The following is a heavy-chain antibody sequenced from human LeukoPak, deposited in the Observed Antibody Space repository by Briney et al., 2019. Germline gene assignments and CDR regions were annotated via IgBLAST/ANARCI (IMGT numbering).Heavy chain of an antibody. CDR1: GGSISSYY. CDR2: IYYSGST. CDR3: ARDNYDYVWGSSVNWFDP. J-gene: IGHJ5*02. V-gene: IGHV4-59*01. Sequence: SETLSLTCTVSGGSISSYYWSWIRQPPGKGLEWIGYIYYSGSTNYNPSLKSRVTISVDTSKNQFSLKLSSVTAADTAVYYCARDNYDYVWGSSVNWFDPWGQGTLVTVSS. D-gene: IGHD3-16*01.